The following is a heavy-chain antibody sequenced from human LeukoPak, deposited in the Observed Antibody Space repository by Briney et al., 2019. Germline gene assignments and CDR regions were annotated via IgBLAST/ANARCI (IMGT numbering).Heavy chain of an antibody. D-gene: IGHD3-22*01. CDR3: ARGSYDSSGYYLSFGY. CDR2: VYYSGST. V-gene: IGHV4-31*03. Sequence: SETLSLTCTVSGGSISSGGYYWSWIRQHPGKGLEWIGYVYYSGSTYYNPSLKSRVTISVDTSKNQFSLKLSSVTAADTAVYYCARGSYDSSGYYLSFGYWGQGTLVTVSS. CDR1: GGSISSGGYY. J-gene: IGHJ4*02.